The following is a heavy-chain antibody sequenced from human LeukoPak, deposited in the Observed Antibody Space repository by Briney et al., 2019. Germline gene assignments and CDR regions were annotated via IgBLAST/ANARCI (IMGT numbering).Heavy chain of an antibody. J-gene: IGHJ4*02. CDR1: GFTFNSYS. V-gene: IGHV3-48*02. Sequence: PGGSLRLSCAASGFTFNSYSMNWVRQAPGKGLEWVSYISSGPGSAYYSDSVRGRFTISRDNAKNSLYLQMNSLRDDDTAVYYCARGGWELDYWGQGTLATVSS. CDR2: ISSGPGSA. D-gene: IGHD1-1*01. CDR3: ARGGWELDY.